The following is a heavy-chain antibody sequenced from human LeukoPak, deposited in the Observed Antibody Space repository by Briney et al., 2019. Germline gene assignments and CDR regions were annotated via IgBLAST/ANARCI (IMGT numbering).Heavy chain of an antibody. CDR3: ARGTLGILTGYWSRFYYYYMDV. D-gene: IGHD3-9*01. CDR1: GGSFSGYY. Sequence: PSETLSLTCVVYGGSFSGYYWSWIRQPPGKGLEWIGEINHSGGTNYNPSLKSRVTILLDTSKNQFSLNLSSVTAADTAVYYCARGTLGILTGYWSRFYYYYMDVWGKGTTVTVSS. V-gene: IGHV4-34*01. J-gene: IGHJ6*03. CDR2: INHSGGT.